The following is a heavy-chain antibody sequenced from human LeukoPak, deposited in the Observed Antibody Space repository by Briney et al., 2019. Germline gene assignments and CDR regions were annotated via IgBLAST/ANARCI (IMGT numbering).Heavy chain of an antibody. J-gene: IGHJ5*02. CDR3: ARHYYYGSGSLETFDP. Sequence: SETLSLTCTVSGGSISSSSYYWGWIRQPPGKGLEWIGSIYYSGSTYYNPSLKSRVTISVDTSNNQFSLKLSSVTAADTAVYYCARHYYYGSGSLETFDPWGQGTLVTVSS. CDR1: GGSISSSSYY. V-gene: IGHV4-39*01. D-gene: IGHD3-10*01. CDR2: IYYSGST.